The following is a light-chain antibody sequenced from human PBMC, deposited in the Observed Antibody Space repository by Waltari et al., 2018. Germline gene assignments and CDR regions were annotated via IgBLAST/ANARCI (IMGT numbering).Light chain of an antibody. CDR1: PIDVGPYAD. J-gene: IGLJ2*01. CDR2: EVT. Sequence: QSALTQPASVSGSPGQSLTISCTGSPIDVGPYADVSWYHNHPGKAPKIILYEVTDRPSGISNRFSASKSDDTASLTISGLQPEDEATYYCSSCSYEPTTTVIFGGGTKVTVL. CDR3: SSCSYEPTTTVI. V-gene: IGLV2-14*01.